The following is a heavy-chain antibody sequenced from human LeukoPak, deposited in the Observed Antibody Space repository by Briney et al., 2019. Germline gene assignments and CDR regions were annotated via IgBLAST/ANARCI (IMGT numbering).Heavy chain of an antibody. CDR1: GFTFSSYG. D-gene: IGHD4-23*01. CDR2: IWYDGSNK. V-gene: IGHV3-33*01. CDR3: ARDADGGNYDFDY. Sequence: GGSLRLSCAASGFTFSSYGMHWVRQAPGKGLEWVAVIWYDGSNKYYADSVKGRFTISRDNSKNTLYLQMNSLRAEDTALFYCARDADGGNYDFDYWGQGTLVTVSS. J-gene: IGHJ4*02.